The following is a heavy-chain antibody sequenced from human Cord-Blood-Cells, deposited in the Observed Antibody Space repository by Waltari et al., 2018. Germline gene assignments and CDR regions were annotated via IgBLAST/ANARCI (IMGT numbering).Heavy chain of an antibody. CDR1: GGPISSSRYY. V-gene: IGHV4-39*07. J-gene: IGHJ3*02. CDR3: ARKTTVTTGGAFDI. D-gene: IGHD4-17*01. CDR2: IYYSGST. Sequence: QLQLQESGPGLVKPSETLSLTCPVSGGPISSSRYYWGWIRQPPGKGLEWIGSIYYSGSTYYNPSLKSRVTISVDTSKNQFSLKLSSVTAADTAVYYCARKTTVTTGGAFDIWGQGTMVTVSS.